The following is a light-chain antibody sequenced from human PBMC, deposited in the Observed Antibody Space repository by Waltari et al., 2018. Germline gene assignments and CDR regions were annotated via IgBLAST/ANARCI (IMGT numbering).Light chain of an antibody. CDR2: KAS. J-gene: IGKJ4*02. CDR3: QHYDSYSAT. Sequence: DIQMTQSPSTLSASVGDRVTITCRASQSITRWLDWYQQKAGKAPKLLIYKASILESEVPSRFSGGGSGTEFTLTISSLQPDDFATYYCQHYDSYSATFGRGTKVEIK. V-gene: IGKV1-5*03. CDR1: QSITRW.